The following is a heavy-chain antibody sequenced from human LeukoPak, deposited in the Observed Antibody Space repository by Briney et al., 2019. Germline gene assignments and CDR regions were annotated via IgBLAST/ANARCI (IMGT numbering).Heavy chain of an antibody. D-gene: IGHD5-18*01. J-gene: IGHJ4*02. V-gene: IGHV1-18*01. CDR1: GYTFITYG. CDR3: ARDKAPRYTYGLGH. Sequence: ASVKVSCKASGYTFITYGINWVRQAPGQGLEWMGWISPYDGSTNFAQNLQGRVTMTTDTITSTAFMELRSLGFEDTALYYCARDKAPRYTYGLGHWGQGTLVTVSS. CDR2: ISPYDGST.